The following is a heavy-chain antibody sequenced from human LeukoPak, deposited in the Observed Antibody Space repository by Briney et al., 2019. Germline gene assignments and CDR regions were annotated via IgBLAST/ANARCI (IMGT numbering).Heavy chain of an antibody. CDR2: IYYSGST. J-gene: IGHJ6*02. V-gene: IGHV4-59*12. Sequence: SETLTLTCTVSGGSISSYYWSWIRQPPGKGLEWIGYIYYSGSTNYNPSLKSRVTISVDTSKSQFSLKLSSVTAADTAVYYCAREVVATYYYYGMDVWGQGTTVTVSS. D-gene: IGHD5-12*01. CDR3: AREVVATYYYYGMDV. CDR1: GGSISSYY.